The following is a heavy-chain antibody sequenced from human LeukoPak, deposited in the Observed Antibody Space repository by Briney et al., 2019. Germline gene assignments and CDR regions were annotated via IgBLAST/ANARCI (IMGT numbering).Heavy chain of an antibody. V-gene: IGHV3-30*02. CDR1: GFTFNNYA. CDR3: AKGFTGRDAFDI. D-gene: IGHD1-14*01. CDR2: IRYDGSNK. Sequence: GGSLRLSCAASGFTFNNYAMSWVRQAPGKGLEWVAFIRYDGSNKYYADSVKGRFTISRDNSKNTLYLQMNSLRAEDTAVYYCAKGFTGRDAFDIWGQGTMVTVSS. J-gene: IGHJ3*02.